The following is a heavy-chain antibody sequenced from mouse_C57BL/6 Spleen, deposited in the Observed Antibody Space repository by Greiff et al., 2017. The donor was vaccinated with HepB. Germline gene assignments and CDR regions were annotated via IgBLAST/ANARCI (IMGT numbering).Heavy chain of an antibody. J-gene: IGHJ4*01. Sequence: QVQLQQPGAELVMPGASVKLSCKASGYTFTSYWMHWVKQRPGQGLEWIGEIDPSDSYTNYNQKFKGKSTLTVDKSSSTAYMQLSSLTSEDSAVYYCARGDDDPFYAMDYWGQGTSVTVSS. CDR1: GYTFTSYW. CDR2: IDPSDSYT. V-gene: IGHV1-69*01. D-gene: IGHD2-12*01. CDR3: ARGDDDPFYAMDY.